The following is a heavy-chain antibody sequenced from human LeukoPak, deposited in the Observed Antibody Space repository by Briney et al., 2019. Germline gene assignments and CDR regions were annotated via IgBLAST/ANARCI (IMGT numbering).Heavy chain of an antibody. CDR3: ARDGYTGNYFDY. CDR2: IYYSGST. J-gene: IGHJ4*02. D-gene: IGHD5-24*01. V-gene: IGHV4-59*01. CDR1: GGSISSYY. Sequence: SETLSLTCTVSGGSISSYYWSWIRQPPGKGLEWIGYIYYSGSTNYNPSLKSRVTISVDTSKNQFSLKLSSVTAADTAVYYCARDGYTGNYFDYWGQGTLVTVSS.